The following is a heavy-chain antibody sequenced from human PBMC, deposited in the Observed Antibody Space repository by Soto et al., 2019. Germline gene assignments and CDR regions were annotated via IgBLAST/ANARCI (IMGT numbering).Heavy chain of an antibody. Sequence: ASVKVSCKASGSTFTSYAMHWVRQAPGQRLEWMGWINAGNGNTKYSQKFQGRVTITRDTSASTAYMELSSLRSEDTAVYYCARDKSIFGVVIGLDYWGQGTLVTVSS. CDR2: INAGNGNT. CDR1: GSTFTSYA. D-gene: IGHD3-3*01. J-gene: IGHJ4*02. V-gene: IGHV1-3*01. CDR3: ARDKSIFGVVIGLDY.